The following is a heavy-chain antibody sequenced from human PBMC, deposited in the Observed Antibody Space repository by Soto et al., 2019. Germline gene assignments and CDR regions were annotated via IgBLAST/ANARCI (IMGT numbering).Heavy chain of an antibody. CDR3: ARGRFSRQGYYYYYYGMDV. CDR2: IIPIFGTA. Sequence: QVQLVQSGAEVKKPGSSVKVSCKASGGPFISYAISWVRQAPGQGLEWMGGIIPIFGTANYAQKFQGRVTITADESTSTDNMELSSLRSEDTAVYYCARGRFSRQGYYYYYYGMDVWGQGTTVTVSS. CDR1: GGPFISYA. J-gene: IGHJ6*02. V-gene: IGHV1-69*01.